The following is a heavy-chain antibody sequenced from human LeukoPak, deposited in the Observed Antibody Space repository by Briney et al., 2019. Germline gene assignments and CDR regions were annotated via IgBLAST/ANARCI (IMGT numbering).Heavy chain of an antibody. J-gene: IGHJ4*02. CDR2: ISYEGSNK. Sequence: GRSLRLSCAASGFTFSSYAMHWVRQAPGKGLEWVAVISYEGSNKYYADSVKGRFTISRDNSKNTLYLQMNSLRAEDTAVYYCARQIPRTTTTVVTPCVLDYWGQGTLVTVSS. V-gene: IGHV3-30*04. D-gene: IGHD4-23*01. CDR1: GFTFSSYA. CDR3: ARQIPRTTTTVVTPCVLDY.